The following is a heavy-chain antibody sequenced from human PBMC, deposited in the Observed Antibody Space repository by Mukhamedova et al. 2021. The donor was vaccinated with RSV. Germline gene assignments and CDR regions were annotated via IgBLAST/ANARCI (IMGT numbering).Heavy chain of an antibody. CDR2: IIPIFGTA. D-gene: IGHD3-3*01. V-gene: IGHV1-69*01. Sequence: VRQAPGQGLEWMGGIIPIFGTANYAQKFQGRVTITADESTSTAYMELSSLRSEDTAVYYCARVPIVGDFWSGYFDYWGQGTLGTV. CDR3: ARVPIVGDFWSGYFDY. J-gene: IGHJ4*02.